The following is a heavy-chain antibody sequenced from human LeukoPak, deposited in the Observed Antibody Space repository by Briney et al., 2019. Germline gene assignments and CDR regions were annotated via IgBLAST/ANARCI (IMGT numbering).Heavy chain of an antibody. CDR3: AKDLRREKEWLLVYYYYYMDV. D-gene: IGHD3-3*01. J-gene: IGHJ6*03. V-gene: IGHV3-74*01. CDR2: INSDASIT. Sequence: GGSLRLSCAASGFTFSSYWMHWVRQAPGKGLVWVSRINSDASITRYADSVKGRFTISRDNSKNTLYLQMNSLRAEDTAVYYCAKDLRREKEWLLVYYYYYMDVWGKGTTVTVSS. CDR1: GFTFSSYW.